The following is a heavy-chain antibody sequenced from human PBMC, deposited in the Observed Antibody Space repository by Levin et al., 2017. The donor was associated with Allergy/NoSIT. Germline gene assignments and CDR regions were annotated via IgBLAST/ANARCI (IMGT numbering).Heavy chain of an antibody. Sequence: PSGGSLRLSCAASGFTFDDYAMHWLRQAPGKGLEWVSDISWNSGTITYADSVKGRFTISRDNAKSSLFLQMNSLRTEDTALYYCAKDASASAAGNNYFDYWGQGTLVTVSS. J-gene: IGHJ4*02. CDR2: ISWNSGTI. CDR3: AKDASASAAGNNYFDY. CDR1: GFTFDDYA. V-gene: IGHV3-9*01. D-gene: IGHD6-13*01.